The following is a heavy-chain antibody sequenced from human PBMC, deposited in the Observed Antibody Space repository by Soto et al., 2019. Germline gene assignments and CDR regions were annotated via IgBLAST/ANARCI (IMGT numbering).Heavy chain of an antibody. V-gene: IGHV4-59*01. Sequence: SEALSLTCTVSGGSISSYYWSWIRQPPGKGLAWIGYIYYSGRPTYNPSLKSRVTISVDTSKNQFSLNLTSVTAADTAVYHCARAPMVRTRSYFDPWGQGTPVTVSS. CDR2: IYYSGRP. CDR1: GGSISSYY. CDR3: ARAPMVRTRSYFDP. J-gene: IGHJ4*02. D-gene: IGHD3-10*01.